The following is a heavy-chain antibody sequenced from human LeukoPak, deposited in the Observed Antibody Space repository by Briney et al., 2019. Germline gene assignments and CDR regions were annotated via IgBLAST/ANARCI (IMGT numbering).Heavy chain of an antibody. CDR2: IRSKGSGGTI. V-gene: IGHV3-49*04. Sequence: GGSLRLSCAASGFTFSSYEMNWVRQAPGKGLEWVGFIRSKGSGGTIEYAASVNGRFTISRDDSKSIAYLQMNSLRTEDTAVYYCTRGYSYGYYWGQGTLVTVSS. J-gene: IGHJ4*02. CDR1: GFTFSSYE. D-gene: IGHD5-18*01. CDR3: TRGYSYGYY.